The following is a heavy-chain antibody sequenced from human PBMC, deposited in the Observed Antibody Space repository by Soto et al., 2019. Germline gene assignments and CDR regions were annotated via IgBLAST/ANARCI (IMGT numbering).Heavy chain of an antibody. CDR1: GGSISSGGYY. Sequence: QVQLQESGPGLVKPSQTLSLTCTVSGGSISSGGYYWSWIRQHPGKGLEWIGYIYYSGSTYYNPSLKSRVTISVDTSKNQFSLKLSSVTAADTAVYYCARMSTEPLTYYDFWSGYYGYYGMDVWGQGTTVTVSS. D-gene: IGHD3-3*01. CDR2: IYYSGST. J-gene: IGHJ6*02. CDR3: ARMSTEPLTYYDFWSGYYGYYGMDV. V-gene: IGHV4-31*03.